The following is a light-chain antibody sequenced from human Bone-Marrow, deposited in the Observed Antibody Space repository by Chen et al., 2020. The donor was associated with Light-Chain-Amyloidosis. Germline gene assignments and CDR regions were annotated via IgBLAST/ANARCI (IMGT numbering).Light chain of an antibody. CDR2: AAS. Sequence: EIVLTQSPGTLSLSPGERATLSCRASQSVSSSYLAWYQQKPGQAPRLLIYAASSRATGIPDRCSGSESGTDFTLTISRLEPEDFAVYYCQQYGSSPRFTFGPGTKVDIK. CDR1: QSVSSSY. J-gene: IGKJ3*01. V-gene: IGKV3-20*01. CDR3: QQYGSSPRFT.